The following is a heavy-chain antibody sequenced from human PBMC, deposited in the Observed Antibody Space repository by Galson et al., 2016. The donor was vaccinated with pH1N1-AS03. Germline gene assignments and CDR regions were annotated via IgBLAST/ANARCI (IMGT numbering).Heavy chain of an antibody. D-gene: IGHD5/OR15-5a*01. CDR1: GFSFRSYA. CDR2: ISGSGEMT. Sequence: SLRLSCAASGFSFRSYALSWVRQAPGKGLEWVSGISGSGEMTFYADSVKGRFTISRDTSRNTVYLQMNSLSAEDTAVYSCAKDYTGRNWVYNWYFDFWGRGTLVTVSS. CDR3: AKDYTGRNWVYNWYFDF. V-gene: IGHV3-23*01. J-gene: IGHJ2*01.